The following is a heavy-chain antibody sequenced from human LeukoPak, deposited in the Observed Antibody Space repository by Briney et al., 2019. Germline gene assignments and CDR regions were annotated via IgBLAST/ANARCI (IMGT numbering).Heavy chain of an antibody. Sequence: GGSLRLSCAASGFTFSSYAMSWVRQALGKGLEWVSAISGSGGSTYYADSVKGRFTISRDNSKNTLYLQMNSLRAEDTAVYYCAKDYGSGSYYPAEYFQHWGQGTLVTVSS. CDR2: ISGSGGST. D-gene: IGHD3-10*01. V-gene: IGHV3-23*01. J-gene: IGHJ1*01. CDR3: AKDYGSGSYYPAEYFQH. CDR1: GFTFSSYA.